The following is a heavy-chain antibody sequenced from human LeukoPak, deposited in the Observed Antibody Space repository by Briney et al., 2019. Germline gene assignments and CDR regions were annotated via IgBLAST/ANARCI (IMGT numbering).Heavy chain of an antibody. D-gene: IGHD6-13*01. CDR1: GGSISSYY. CDR2: IYYSGST. CDR3: ARHPDSSSWSGGYYYGMDV. V-gene: IGHV4-59*08. Sequence: SETLSLTCTVSGGSISSYYWSWIRQPPGKGLEWIGYIYYSGSTNYNPSLKSRVTISVDTSKNQFSLKLSSVTAADTAVYYCARHPDSSSWSGGYYYGMDVWAKGPRSPSP. J-gene: IGHJ6*02.